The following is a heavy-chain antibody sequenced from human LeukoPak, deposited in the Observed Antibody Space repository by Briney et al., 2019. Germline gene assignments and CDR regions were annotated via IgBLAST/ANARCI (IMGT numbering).Heavy chain of an antibody. CDR3: ARARYYDRPADGFDI. CDR1: GRSISSYY. Sequence: SETLSLTCTVSGRSISSYYWGWIRQPAGKGLEWIGRIYSSGSTHYSPSLKSRITMSVDTSKNQFSLRLNSVTAADTAMYYCARARYYDRPADGFDIWGQGTMVTVSS. CDR2: IYSSGST. J-gene: IGHJ3*02. V-gene: IGHV4-4*07. D-gene: IGHD3-9*01.